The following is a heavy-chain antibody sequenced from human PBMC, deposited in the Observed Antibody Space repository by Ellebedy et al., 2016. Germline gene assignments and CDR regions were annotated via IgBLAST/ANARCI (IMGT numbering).Heavy chain of an antibody. CDR2: ISGSGGST. CDR1: GFTFSSYA. V-gene: IGHV3-23*01. Sequence: GESLKISXAASGFTFSSYAMSWVRQAPGKGLEWVSAISGSGGSTYYADSVKGRFTIARDNSKNTLYLQMNSLRAEDTAVYYCAKGGVGTVVDYWGQGTLVTVSS. J-gene: IGHJ4*02. CDR3: AKGGVGTVVDY. D-gene: IGHD4-23*01.